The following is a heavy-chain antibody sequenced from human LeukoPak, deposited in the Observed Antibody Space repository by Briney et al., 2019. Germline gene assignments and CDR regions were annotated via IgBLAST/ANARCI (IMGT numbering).Heavy chain of an antibody. J-gene: IGHJ5*02. Sequence: PSETLSLTCTVSGGSISSGDYYWSWIRQPPGKGLEWIGYIYYSGSTYYSPSLKSRVTISVDTSKNQFSLKLSSVTAADTAVYYCARDRVEEWEGNWFDPWGQGTLVTVSS. CDR1: GGSISSGDYY. D-gene: IGHD1-26*01. V-gene: IGHV4-30-4*01. CDR3: ARDRVEEWEGNWFDP. CDR2: IYYSGST.